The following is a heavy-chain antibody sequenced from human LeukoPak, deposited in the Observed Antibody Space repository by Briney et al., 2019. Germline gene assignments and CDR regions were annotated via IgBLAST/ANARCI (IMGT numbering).Heavy chain of an antibody. CDR2: ISSSSSYI. CDR3: ARYCSSTSCYNGGFDY. D-gene: IGHD2-2*02. J-gene: IGHJ4*02. CDR1: GFTFSSYS. Sequence: SGGSLRLSCAASGFTFSSYSMNWVRQAPGKGLEWVSSISSSSSYIYYADSVKGRFTISRDNAKNSLYLQMNSLRAEDTAVYYCARYCSSTSCYNGGFDYWGQGTLVTVPS. V-gene: IGHV3-21*01.